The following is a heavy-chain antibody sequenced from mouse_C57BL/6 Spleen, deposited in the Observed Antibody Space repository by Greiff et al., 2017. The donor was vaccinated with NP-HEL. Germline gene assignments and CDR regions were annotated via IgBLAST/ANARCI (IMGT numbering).Heavy chain of an antibody. CDR1: GFTFSSYG. Sequence: EVQVVESGGDLVKPGGSLKLSCAASGFTFSSYGMSWVRQTPDKRLEWVATISSGGSYTYYPDSVKGRFTISRDNAKNTLYLQMSSLKSEDTAMYYCARHSIPYFDYWGQGTTLTVSS. J-gene: IGHJ2*01. CDR2: ISSGGSYT. D-gene: IGHD2-10*02. CDR3: ARHSIPYFDY. V-gene: IGHV5-6*01.